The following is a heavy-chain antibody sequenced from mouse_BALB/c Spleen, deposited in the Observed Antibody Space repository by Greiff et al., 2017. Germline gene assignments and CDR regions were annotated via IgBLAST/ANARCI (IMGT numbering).Heavy chain of an antibody. CDR1: GYSITSDYA. CDR3: ARKGYYGPWFAY. Sequence: DVKLQESGPGLVKPSQSLSLTCTVTGYSITSDYAWNWIRQFPGNKLEWMGYISYSGSTSYNPSLKSRISITRDTSKNQFFLQLNSVTTEDTATYYCARKGYYGPWFAYWGQGTLVTVSA. CDR2: ISYSGST. D-gene: IGHD2-1*01. V-gene: IGHV3-2*02. J-gene: IGHJ3*01.